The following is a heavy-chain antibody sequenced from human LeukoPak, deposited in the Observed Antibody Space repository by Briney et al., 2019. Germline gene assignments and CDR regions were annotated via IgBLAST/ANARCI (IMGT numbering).Heavy chain of an antibody. CDR1: GGSISSYY. CDR3: ARGSGSYDFWSGYYEHYNWFDP. D-gene: IGHD3-3*01. J-gene: IGHJ5*02. CDR2: ISYSGST. V-gene: IGHV4-59*08. Sequence: SETLSLTCTVSGGSISSYYWSWIRQPPGKGLEWIGSISYSGSTNYNPSLKSRVTISVDTSKNQFSLKLSSVTAADTAVYYCARGSGSYDFWSGYYEHYNWFDPWGQGTLVTVSS.